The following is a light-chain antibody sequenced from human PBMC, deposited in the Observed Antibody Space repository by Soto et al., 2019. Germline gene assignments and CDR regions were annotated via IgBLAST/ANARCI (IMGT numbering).Light chain of an antibody. Sequence: QAVVTQPPSVSGAPGQRVTISCTGSSSNIGAGYNVHWYQQLPGTAPKLLIYGNNNRPSGVSDRFSGSKSGTSASLAITGLQAEDEADYYCQSYDSSLSGSGVFGGGTKLTVL. CDR1: SSNIGAGYN. CDR3: QSYDSSLSGSGV. V-gene: IGLV1-40*01. CDR2: GNN. J-gene: IGLJ2*01.